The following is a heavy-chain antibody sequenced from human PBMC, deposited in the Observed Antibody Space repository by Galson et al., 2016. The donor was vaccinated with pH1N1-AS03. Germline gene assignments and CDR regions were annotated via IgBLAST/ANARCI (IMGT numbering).Heavy chain of an antibody. CDR2: IYDTGRT. V-gene: IGHV4-39*01. J-gene: IGHJ4*02. D-gene: IGHD1-26*01. CDR3: ARVVGARPPPDY. Sequence: ETLSLTRTVSGGSISSRAYYWGWIRQPPGKGLEWIGSIYDTGRTTYNPSLKSRVTVSGDTSKNQLSLKVTSMTAADTAVYYCARVVGARPPPDYWGQGTLVTVSS. CDR1: GGSISSRAYY.